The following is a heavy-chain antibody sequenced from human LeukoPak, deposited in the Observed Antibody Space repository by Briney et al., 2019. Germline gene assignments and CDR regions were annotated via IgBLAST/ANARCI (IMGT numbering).Heavy chain of an antibody. CDR1: GFTFSSYA. CDR2: ISGSGGST. Sequence: PGGSLRLSCAASGFTFSSYAMSWVRQAPGKGLECVSAISGSGGSTYYADSVKGRFTVSRDNSKNTLYLQMNSLRAEDTAVYYCAKDSRRAYYDFWSGPRYNWFDPWGQGTLVTVSS. D-gene: IGHD3-3*01. V-gene: IGHV3-23*01. CDR3: AKDSRRAYYDFWSGPRYNWFDP. J-gene: IGHJ5*02.